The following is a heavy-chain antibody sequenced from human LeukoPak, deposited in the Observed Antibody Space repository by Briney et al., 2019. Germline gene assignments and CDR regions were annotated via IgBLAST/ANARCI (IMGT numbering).Heavy chain of an antibody. CDR2: INHSGST. CDR1: GGSFSGYY. V-gene: IGHV4-34*01. CDR3: ARGPATYDFWSGYYSRGDYYYYMDV. Sequence: PSETLSLTCAVYGGSFSGYYWSWIRQPPGKGLEWIGEINHSGSTNYNPSLKSRVTISVDTSKNQFSPKLSSVTAADTAVYYCARGPATYDFWSGYYSRGDYYYYMDVWGKGTTVTVSS. J-gene: IGHJ6*03. D-gene: IGHD3-3*01.